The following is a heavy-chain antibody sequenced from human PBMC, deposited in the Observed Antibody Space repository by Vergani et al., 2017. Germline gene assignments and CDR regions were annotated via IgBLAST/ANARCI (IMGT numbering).Heavy chain of an antibody. CDR1: GGTFSSYA. CDR2: IIPIFGTA. CDR3: ARDRRGVTTSYYSYFGMDV. D-gene: IGHD4-17*01. Sequence: QVQLVQSGAEVKKPGSSVKVSCKASGGTFSSYAISWVRQAPGQGLEWMGGIIPIFGTANYAQKFQGRVTITADESTSTAYMELSSLRSEATAVYYCARDRRGVTTSYYSYFGMDVWGQGTTVTVSS. J-gene: IGHJ6*02. V-gene: IGHV1-69*12.